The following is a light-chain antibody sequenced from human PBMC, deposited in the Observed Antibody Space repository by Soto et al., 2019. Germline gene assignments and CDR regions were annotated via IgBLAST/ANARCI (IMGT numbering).Light chain of an antibody. Sequence: AIQLTQSPASLSASVGDRVTITCRASQDIRGALAWYQQKPGKATKLLIYDVSSLESGVPSRFRGSGSGTDFTFTISSLQPEDFATYYCQQFNVYPITFGQGTRLEIK. CDR1: QDIRGA. CDR2: DVS. V-gene: IGKV1-13*02. CDR3: QQFNVYPIT. J-gene: IGKJ5*01.